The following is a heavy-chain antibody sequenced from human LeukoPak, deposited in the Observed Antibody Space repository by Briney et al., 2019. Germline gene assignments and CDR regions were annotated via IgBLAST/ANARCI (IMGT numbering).Heavy chain of an antibody. J-gene: IGHJ4*02. V-gene: IGHV4-59*01. Sequence: PSETLSLTCTVSGGSISSYYWSWIRQPPGKGLEWIGYIYCSGSTNYNPSLKSRVTISVDTSKNQFSLKLSSVTAADTAVYYCARVDKFSAYYFDYWGQGTLVTVSS. D-gene: IGHD3-9*01. CDR2: IYCSGST. CDR1: GGSISSYY. CDR3: ARVDKFSAYYFDY.